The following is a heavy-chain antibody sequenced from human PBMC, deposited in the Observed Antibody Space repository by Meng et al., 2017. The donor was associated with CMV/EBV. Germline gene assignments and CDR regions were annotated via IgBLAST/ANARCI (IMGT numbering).Heavy chain of an antibody. V-gene: IGHV4-39*07. CDR3: ARAHEANWFDP. J-gene: IGHJ5*02. CDR2: IYYSGST. CDR1: GGSISSSSYY. Sequence: SETLSLTCTVSGGSISSSSYYWGWVRQPPGKGLEWIGSIYYSGSTYYNPSLKSRVTISVDTSKNQFSLKLSSVTAADTAVYYCARAHEANWFDPWGQGTPVTVSS.